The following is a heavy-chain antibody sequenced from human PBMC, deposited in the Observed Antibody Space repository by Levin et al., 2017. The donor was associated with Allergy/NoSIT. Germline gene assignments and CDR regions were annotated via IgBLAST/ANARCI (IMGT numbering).Heavy chain of an antibody. CDR2: ITNSGRT. CDR3: AKEMTTVVPVFDY. Sequence: GGSLRLSCAASGFTFNNYAMSWVRQAPGKGLEWVSAITNSGRTYYADSVKGRFTVSRDNSKNTLYLQMNSLRADDTAVYYCAKEMTTVVPVFDYWGQGTLVTVSS. CDR1: GFTFNNYA. D-gene: IGHD4-23*01. V-gene: IGHV3-23*01. J-gene: IGHJ4*02.